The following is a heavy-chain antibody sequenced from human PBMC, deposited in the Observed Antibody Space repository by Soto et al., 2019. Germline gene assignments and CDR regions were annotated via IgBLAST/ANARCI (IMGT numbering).Heavy chain of an antibody. CDR2: INAANGNT. CDR1: GYSVTSYT. CDR3: VSSGRVVAGMDV. V-gene: IGHV1-3*01. Sequence: ASVKVSCKASGYSVTSYTMHWVRQATGQRLEWMGWINAANGNTKYSQTFQGRVTVTRSTSASIAYMELSSLTPDDTAVYYCVSSGRVVAGMDVWGQGTTVTVSS. D-gene: IGHD3-22*01. J-gene: IGHJ6*02.